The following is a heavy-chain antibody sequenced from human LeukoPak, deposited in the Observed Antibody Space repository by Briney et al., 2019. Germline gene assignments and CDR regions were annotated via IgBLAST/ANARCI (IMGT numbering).Heavy chain of an antibody. J-gene: IGHJ5*02. Sequence: SETLSLTCTVSGGSISSYYWSWIRQPPGKGLEWIGYIYSSGSTNYNPSLKSRLTISVDASKNQFSLKLTSVTAADTAVYYCARYHMLNRGVNWFDPWGQGILVTVSS. CDR3: ARYHMLNRGVNWFDP. V-gene: IGHV4-59*01. CDR2: IYSSGST. CDR1: GGSISSYY. D-gene: IGHD2-2*01.